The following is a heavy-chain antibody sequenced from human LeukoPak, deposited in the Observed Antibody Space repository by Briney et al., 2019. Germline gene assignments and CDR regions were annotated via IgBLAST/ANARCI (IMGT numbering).Heavy chain of an antibody. CDR2: IYPGDSDT. Sequence: GESLQISCKGSGYSFTSYWIGWVRQMPGKGLEWMGIIYPGDSDTRYSPSFQGQVTISADKSINTAYLQWSSLKASDTAMYYCALSNDYGDYGGGDAFDIWGQGTMVTVSS. J-gene: IGHJ3*02. CDR1: GYSFTSYW. D-gene: IGHD4-17*01. V-gene: IGHV5-51*01. CDR3: ALSNDYGDYGGGDAFDI.